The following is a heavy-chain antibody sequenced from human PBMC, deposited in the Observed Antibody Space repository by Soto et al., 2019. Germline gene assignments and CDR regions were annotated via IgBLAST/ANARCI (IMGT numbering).Heavy chain of an antibody. D-gene: IGHD3-22*01. CDR1: GGSISSYC. V-gene: IGHV4-30-4*01. Sequence: SETLSLTCTVSGGSISSYCWSWIRQPPGKGLEWIGYIYYSGSTYYNPSLKSRVTISVDTSKNQFSLKLSSVTAADTAVYYCARGSYYYESSVYNHYGGRETRVTVSS. CDR2: IYYSGST. J-gene: IGHJ4*02. CDR3: ARGSYYYESSVYNHY.